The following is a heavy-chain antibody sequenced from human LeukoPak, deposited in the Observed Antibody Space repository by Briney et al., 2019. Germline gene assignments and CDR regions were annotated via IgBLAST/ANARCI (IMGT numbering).Heavy chain of an antibody. CDR2: IWYDGSNK. Sequence: GGSLRLSCAASGFTVSSNYMSWVRQAPGKGLEWVAVIWYDGSNKYYADSVKGRFTISRDNSKNTLYLQMNSLRAEDTAVYYCARDFSRADLYDYYDSSGYSDYWGQGTLVTVSS. CDR3: ARDFSRADLYDYYDSSGYSDY. D-gene: IGHD3-22*01. J-gene: IGHJ4*02. CDR1: GFTVSSNY. V-gene: IGHV3-33*08.